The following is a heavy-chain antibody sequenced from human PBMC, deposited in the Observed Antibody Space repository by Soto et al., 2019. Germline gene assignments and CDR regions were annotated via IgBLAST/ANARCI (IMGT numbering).Heavy chain of an antibody. CDR1: GFTFSSYA. J-gene: IGHJ4*02. CDR2: ISGSGGST. Sequence: GGSLRLSCAASGFTFSSYAMSWVLQAPGKGLEWVSAISGSGGSTYYADSVKGRFTISRDNSKNTLYLQMNSLGAEDTAVYYCARVKLGYCISTSCYHDYWGQGTLVTVSS. D-gene: IGHD2-2*01. CDR3: ARVKLGYCISTSCYHDY. V-gene: IGHV3-23*01.